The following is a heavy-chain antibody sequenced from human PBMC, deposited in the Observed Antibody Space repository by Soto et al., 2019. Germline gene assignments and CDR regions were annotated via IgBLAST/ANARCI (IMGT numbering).Heavy chain of an antibody. J-gene: IGHJ6*02. Sequence: SLRLSCAASGFTFDDYAMHLVRQAPGKGLEWVSGISWNSGSIGYADSVKGRFTISRDNSKNTLYLQMNSLRAEDTAVYYCATAPYYDFWSGLTLTSYYYYYGMDVWGQGTMVTVSS. V-gene: IGHV3-9*01. CDR3: ATAPYYDFWSGLTLTSYYYYYGMDV. CDR1: GFTFDDYA. D-gene: IGHD3-3*01. CDR2: ISWNSGSI.